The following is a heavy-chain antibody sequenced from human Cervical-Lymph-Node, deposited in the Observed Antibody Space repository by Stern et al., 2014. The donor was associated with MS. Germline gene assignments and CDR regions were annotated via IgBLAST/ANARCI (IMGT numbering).Heavy chain of an antibody. Sequence: VQLEESGAEVKKPGASVKVSCKVSGYTLTELSMHWVRQAPGKGLEGMGGFDPADGETIYAQKFQGRVTMTEDTSTDTAYMELSSLRSEDTAVYYCATDRDDFRSGYSAPTKGYGLDVWGQGATVTVTS. V-gene: IGHV1-24*01. D-gene: IGHD3-3*01. J-gene: IGHJ6*02. CDR1: GYTLTELS. CDR2: FDPADGET. CDR3: ATDRDDFRSGYSAPTKGYGLDV.